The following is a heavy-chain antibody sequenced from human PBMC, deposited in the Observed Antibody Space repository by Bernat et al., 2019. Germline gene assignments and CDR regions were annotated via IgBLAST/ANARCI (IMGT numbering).Heavy chain of an antibody. Sequence: QVQLVESGGGVVQPGRSLRLSCAASGFTFSSYAMHWVRQAPGKGLEWVAVISYDGSNKYYADSVKGRFTISRDNSKNTLYLQMNSLRAEDTAVYYCARDFLKGKTLDYWGQGTLVTVSS. CDR2: ISYDGSNK. CDR1: GFTFSSYA. D-gene: IGHD3-10*01. CDR3: ARDFLKGKTLDY. J-gene: IGHJ4*02. V-gene: IGHV3-30-3*01.